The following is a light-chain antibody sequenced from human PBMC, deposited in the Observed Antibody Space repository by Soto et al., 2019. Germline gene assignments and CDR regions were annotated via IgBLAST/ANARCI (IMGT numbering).Light chain of an antibody. CDR3: AAWDDSLSGYV. Sequence: QSVLTQPPSASGTPGQRVTISCSGSTSNIGSNTVNWYQQLPGTAPKLLIYSNNQRPSGVPDRFSGSKSGTSASLAISGLQSEHEADSYCAAWDDSLSGYVFGTGTKVTVL. CDR1: TSNIGSNT. V-gene: IGLV1-44*01. J-gene: IGLJ1*01. CDR2: SNN.